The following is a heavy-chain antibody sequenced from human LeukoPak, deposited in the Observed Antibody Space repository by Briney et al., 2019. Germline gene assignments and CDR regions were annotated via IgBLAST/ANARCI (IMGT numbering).Heavy chain of an antibody. D-gene: IGHD3-10*01. V-gene: IGHV1-18*01. CDR1: GYTFTSYG. Sequence: GASVKVSCKASGYTFTSYGISWVRQAPGQGLEWMGWISAYNGNTNYAQKLQGRVTMTTDTSTSTAYMELRSLRSDDTAVYYCARAGLWFGELSYFDYWGQGTLVTVSS. J-gene: IGHJ4*02. CDR2: ISAYNGNT. CDR3: ARAGLWFGELSYFDY.